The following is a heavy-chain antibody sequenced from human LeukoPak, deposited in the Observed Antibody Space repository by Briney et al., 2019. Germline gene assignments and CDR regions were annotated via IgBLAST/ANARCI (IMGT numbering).Heavy chain of an antibody. Sequence: SETLSLTYTVSGDSLSSYDWSWIRQPAGKGLEWVGRIYGSGSTNYSASLKSRVTTSVNTYNNHFCLKHRSVTGADTAVYYYAREVRLYMSGWLTSKYFFAYWRQ. J-gene: IGHJ4*02. CDR2: IYGSGST. CDR3: AREVRLYMSGWLTSKYFFAY. CDR1: GDSLSSYD. V-gene: IGHV4-4*07. D-gene: IGHD6-19*01.